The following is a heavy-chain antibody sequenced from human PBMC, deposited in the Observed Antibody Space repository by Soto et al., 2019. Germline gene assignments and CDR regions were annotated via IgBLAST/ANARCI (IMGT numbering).Heavy chain of an antibody. D-gene: IGHD6-13*01. CDR1: GYTFTSYG. J-gene: IGHJ4*02. CDR3: ARERWAAAGQHQLDYFDY. V-gene: IGHV1-18*01. Sequence: GASVKVSCKASGYTFTSYGISWVRQDPGQGLEWMGWISAYNGNTNYAQKLQGRVTMTTDTSTSTAYMELRSLRSDDTAVYYCARERWAAAGQHQLDYFDYWGQGTLVTVSS. CDR2: ISAYNGNT.